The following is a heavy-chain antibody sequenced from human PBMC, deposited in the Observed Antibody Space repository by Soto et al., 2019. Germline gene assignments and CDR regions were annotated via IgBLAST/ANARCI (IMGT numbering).Heavy chain of an antibody. J-gene: IGHJ3*01. D-gene: IGHD1-1*01. Sequence: QVQLVQSGAEVKKPGASVKVSCKASGYTFTSYYMHWVRQAPGQGLEWMGRINPSGGSTNYAQKFQGRVTMTRDTSTSTAYMELSSLSSEDAALYYCGRVFAGNWNDDPSGGAFDLWGQGTQVTVSS. CDR3: GRVFAGNWNDDPSGGAFDL. CDR1: GYTFTSYY. CDR2: INPSGGST. V-gene: IGHV1-46*03.